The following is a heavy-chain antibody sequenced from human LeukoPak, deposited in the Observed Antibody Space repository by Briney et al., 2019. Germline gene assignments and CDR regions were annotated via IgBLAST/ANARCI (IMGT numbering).Heavy chain of an antibody. J-gene: IGHJ4*02. D-gene: IGHD2-15*01. V-gene: IGHV4-39*01. CDR3: ARQRGYCSGGSCYGMFDY. CDR2: IYYSGST. Sequence: SETLSLTCTVSGGSVSNSNYYCGWVRQPPGKGLEWIGSIYYSGSTYYNPSLKSRVTISVDTSKNQFSLKLSSVTAADTAVYYCARQRGYCSGGSCYGMFDYWGQETLVTVSS. CDR1: GGSVSNSNYY.